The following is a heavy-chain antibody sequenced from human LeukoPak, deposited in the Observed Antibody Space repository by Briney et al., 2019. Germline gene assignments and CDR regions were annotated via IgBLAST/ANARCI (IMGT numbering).Heavy chain of an antibody. CDR3: ASSHDSSGND. J-gene: IGHJ4*02. Sequence: GGSLRLSCVASGFSFSTYWMAWIRQAPGKGLVWVANIGYDGAYKFYAGSVKGRFTISRDNAKNSLFLEMHSLRADDTAVYFCASSHDSSGNDWGQGTLVTVSS. CDR1: GFSFSTYW. V-gene: IGHV3-7*01. CDR2: IGYDGAYK. D-gene: IGHD3-22*01.